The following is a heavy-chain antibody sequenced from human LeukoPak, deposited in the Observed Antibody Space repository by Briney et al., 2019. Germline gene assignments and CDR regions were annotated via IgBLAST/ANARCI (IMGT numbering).Heavy chain of an antibody. Sequence: SETLSLTCTVSGGSISSSSYYWGWIRQPPGKGLEWIGSIYYSGSTYYNPSLKSRVTISVDTSKNQFSLKLSSVTAADTAVYYCARGKPIVVVPAAKAEFDPWGQGTLVTVSS. J-gene: IGHJ5*02. CDR2: IYYSGST. D-gene: IGHD2-2*01. CDR1: GGSISSSSYY. V-gene: IGHV4-39*07. CDR3: ARGKPIVVVPAAKAEFDP.